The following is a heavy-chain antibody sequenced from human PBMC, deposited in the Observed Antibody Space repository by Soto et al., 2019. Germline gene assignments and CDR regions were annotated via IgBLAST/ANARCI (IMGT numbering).Heavy chain of an antibody. D-gene: IGHD6-19*01. J-gene: IGHJ4*02. V-gene: IGHV4-39*01. Sequence: SETLSLTSTVSGGSIRNTIYYWGWIRQPPGKGLEWIGTIYYNGSIAYNPSLKSRVTLSVDTSRNHFSLKVNSVTAADTAVYYCARHRIAVAGPLDYWGQGTLVTVSS. CDR3: ARHRIAVAGPLDY. CDR1: GGSIRNTIYY. CDR2: IYYNGSI.